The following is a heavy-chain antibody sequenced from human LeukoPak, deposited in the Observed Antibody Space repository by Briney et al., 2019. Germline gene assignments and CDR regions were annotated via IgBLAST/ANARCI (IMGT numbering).Heavy chain of an antibody. Sequence: GGSQRLSCAASGFTFSSYSMSWVRHVPGKGLEWLSYISSTSGTIYYADSVKGRFTISRDNAKNSLYLQMNSLRAEDTAVYYCARGRSSGSLRPFDYWGQGTLVTVSS. CDR2: ISSTSGTI. V-gene: IGHV3-48*01. CDR3: ARGRSSGSLRPFDY. D-gene: IGHD6-25*01. CDR1: GFTFSSYS. J-gene: IGHJ4*02.